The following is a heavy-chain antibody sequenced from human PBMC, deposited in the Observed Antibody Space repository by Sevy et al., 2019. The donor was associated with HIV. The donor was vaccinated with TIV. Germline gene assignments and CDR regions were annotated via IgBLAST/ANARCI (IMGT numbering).Heavy chain of an antibody. CDR1: RFTFSTYD. V-gene: IGHV3-30*18. D-gene: IGHD3-16*01. Sequence: GGSLRLSCAASRFTFSTYDIHWVRQAPGKGLEWVAVISHDGSYQYYTDSVKGQLTISRDASKNKEYLQMNSLRADDSGVYYCAKGQGYDYIWGNERSEYYFDYWGQGTLVTVSS. CDR2: ISHDGSYQ. J-gene: IGHJ4*02. CDR3: AKGQGYDYIWGNERSEYYFDY.